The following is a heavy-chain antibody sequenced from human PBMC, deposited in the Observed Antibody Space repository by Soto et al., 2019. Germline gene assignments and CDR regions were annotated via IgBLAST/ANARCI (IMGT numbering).Heavy chain of an antibody. CDR3: ARGSGRFDY. CDR1: GGSISSYY. CDR2: IYYSGST. D-gene: IGHD1-1*01. Sequence: RASETLSLTCTVSGGSISSYYWSWIRQPPGKGLEWIGYIYYSGSTNYNPSLESRVTISVDTSKNQFSLKLSSVTAADTAVYYCARGSGRFDYWGQGTLVTVSS. V-gene: IGHV4-59*01. J-gene: IGHJ4*02.